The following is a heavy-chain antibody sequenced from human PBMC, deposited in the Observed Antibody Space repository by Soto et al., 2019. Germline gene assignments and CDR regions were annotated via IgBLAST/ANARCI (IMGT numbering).Heavy chain of an antibody. CDR3: ARYPAGGRGHYYLFDY. Sequence: GGSLRLSCAASGFTFSTFAMHWVRQAPGKGLDWVAVISYDGSNKYYADSVKGRFTISRDNSKNTLYLQMDSLRSEGTAVYYCARYPAGGRGHYYLFDYWGQGTMVTVSS. D-gene: IGHD3-22*01. J-gene: IGHJ4*02. CDR2: ISYDGSNK. CDR1: GFTFSTFA. V-gene: IGHV3-30-3*01.